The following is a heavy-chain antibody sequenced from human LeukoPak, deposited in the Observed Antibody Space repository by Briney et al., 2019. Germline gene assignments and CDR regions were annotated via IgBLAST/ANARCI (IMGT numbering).Heavy chain of an antibody. D-gene: IGHD3-10*01. V-gene: IGHV1-69*05. CDR2: IIPIFGTA. Sequence: ASVKVSCKASGGTFSSYAISWVRQAPRQGLEWMGGIIPIFGTANYAQKFQGRVTITTDESTSTAYMELSSLRSEDTAVYYCAAGPMVRGDGYYYYYMDVWGKGTTVTVSS. CDR3: AAGPMVRGDGYYYYYMDV. J-gene: IGHJ6*03. CDR1: GGTFSSYA.